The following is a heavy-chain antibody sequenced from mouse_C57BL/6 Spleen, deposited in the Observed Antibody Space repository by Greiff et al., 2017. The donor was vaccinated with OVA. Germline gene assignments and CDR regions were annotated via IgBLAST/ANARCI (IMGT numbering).Heavy chain of an antibody. V-gene: IGHV1-61*01. CDR3: ARWHYYGSKVFAMDY. D-gene: IGHD1-1*01. Sequence: VQLQQPGAELVRPGSSVKLSCKASGYTVTSYWMDWVKQRPGQGLEWIGNIYPSDSETHYNQKFKDKATLTVDKSSSTAYMQLSSLTSEDSAVYYCARWHYYGSKVFAMDYWGQGTSVTVSS. CDR2: IYPSDSET. J-gene: IGHJ4*01. CDR1: GYTVTSYW.